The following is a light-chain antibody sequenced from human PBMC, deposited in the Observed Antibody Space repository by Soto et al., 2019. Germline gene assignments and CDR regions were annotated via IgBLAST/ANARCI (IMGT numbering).Light chain of an antibody. CDR3: QQISNWPPT. V-gene: IGKV3-11*01. CDR2: DAS. J-gene: IGKJ3*01. Sequence: EIVLTQSPATLSLSPGERATLSCRASQSVSSYLAWYQQKPGQAPRLLIYDASNRATGIPARFSGSGSGTDFTLTISSLEPDDFAVYYCQQISNWPPTFGPGTKVDIK. CDR1: QSVSSY.